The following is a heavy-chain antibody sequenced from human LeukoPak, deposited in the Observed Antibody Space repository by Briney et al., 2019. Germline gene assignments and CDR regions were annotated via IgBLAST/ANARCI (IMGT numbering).Heavy chain of an antibody. CDR2: IIPIFGTA. D-gene: IGHD1-1*01. CDR3: ARAPPYNWNDVDYYYYMDV. J-gene: IGHJ6*03. V-gene: IGHV1-69*06. CDR1: GGTFSSYA. Sequence: GASVKVSCKASGGTFSSYAISWVRQAPGQGLEWMGGIIPIFGTANYAQKFQGRVTITADKSTSTAYMELSSLRSEDTAVYYCARAPPYNWNDVDYYYYMDVWGKGTTVTVSS.